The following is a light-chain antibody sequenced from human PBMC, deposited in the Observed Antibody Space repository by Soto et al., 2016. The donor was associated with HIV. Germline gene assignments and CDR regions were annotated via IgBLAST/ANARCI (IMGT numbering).Light chain of an antibody. V-gene: IGKV1-39*01. J-gene: IGKJ4*01. CDR3: QQSYTIPFA. Sequence: DIQMTQSPSSLSASVGDKVTITCRASQNITNYLNWYQRRAGKAPKLLIHDASSLQSGVPSRFSGSGSGTDFTLTISSLQPEDFGTYYCQQSYTIPFAFGGGTKVEIK. CDR1: QNITNY. CDR2: DAS.